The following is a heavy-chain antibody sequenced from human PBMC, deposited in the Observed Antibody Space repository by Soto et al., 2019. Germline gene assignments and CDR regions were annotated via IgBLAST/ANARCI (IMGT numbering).Heavy chain of an antibody. CDR1: GASITSYY. CDR3: TSGGCSSGYCYYDY. CDR2: FYYSGRT. V-gene: IGHV4-59*01. J-gene: IGHJ4*01. D-gene: IGHD3-3*01. Sequence: QVQLQESGPGLVKSSETLSLTCTVSGASITSYYWSWFRQPPGKGLEWIGAFYYSGRTDYNSFFKSRVAISVETSKNQFSLRLSSLSAADTAVYYCTSGGCSSGYCYYDYWGHGTLVTVSS.